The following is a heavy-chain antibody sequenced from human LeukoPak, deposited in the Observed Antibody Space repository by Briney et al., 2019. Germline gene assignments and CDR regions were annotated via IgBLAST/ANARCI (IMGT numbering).Heavy chain of an antibody. Sequence: PGGSLRLSCAASGVTFSSFAMHWVRQAPGKGLEWVSSISSISSYIYYADSVKGRFTVSRDNAKNSLYLQMDSLRAEDTAVYYCARDPSGTYYPRVSGALDIWGQGTMVTVSS. D-gene: IGHD1-26*01. V-gene: IGHV3-21*01. CDR3: ARDPSGTYYPRVSGALDI. CDR2: ISSISSYI. J-gene: IGHJ3*02. CDR1: GVTFSSFA.